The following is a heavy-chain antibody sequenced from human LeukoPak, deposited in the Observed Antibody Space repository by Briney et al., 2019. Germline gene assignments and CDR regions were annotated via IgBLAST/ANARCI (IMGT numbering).Heavy chain of an antibody. CDR1: KFTFSSYW. CDR2: IKQDGSVQ. CDR3: TRLQIAVAGPNWFYP. V-gene: IGHV3-7*01. Sequence: GGSLRLSCAASKFTFSSYWMSWVRQAPGKGLEWVANIKQDGSVQFYMDSLKGRFSVSRDNAKNSLYLQMNGLRVEDTAVYYCTRLQIAVAGPNWFYPWGQGTLVTVSS. D-gene: IGHD6-19*01. J-gene: IGHJ5*02.